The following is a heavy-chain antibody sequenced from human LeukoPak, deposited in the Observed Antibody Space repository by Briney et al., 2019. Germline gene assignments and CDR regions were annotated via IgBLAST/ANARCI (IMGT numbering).Heavy chain of an antibody. CDR2: IIPIFGTA. J-gene: IGHJ4*02. V-gene: IGHV1-69*13. CDR1: GGTFSSYA. D-gene: IGHD4-11*01. CDR3: ARADYTDLGGPQFDC. Sequence: ASVKVSCKASGGTFSSYAISWVRQAPGQGLEWMGGIIPIFGTANYAQKFQGRVTITADESTSTAYMELSSLRSEDTAVYYCARADYTDLGGPQFDCWGQGTLVTVSS.